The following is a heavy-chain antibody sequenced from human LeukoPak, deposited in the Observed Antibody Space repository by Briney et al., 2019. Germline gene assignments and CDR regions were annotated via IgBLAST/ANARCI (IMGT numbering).Heavy chain of an antibody. J-gene: IGHJ5*02. CDR1: GFTFSSYG. D-gene: IGHD3-10*01. CDR3: AKSYYYGSGSPSWFDP. CDR2: ISYDGSNK. V-gene: IGHV3-30*18. Sequence: GGSLRLSCAASGFTFSSYGMHWVRQAPGKGLEWVAVISYDGSNKYYADSVKGRFTISRDNPKNTLYLQMNSLRAEDTAVYYCAKSYYYGSGSPSWFDPWGQGTLVTVSS.